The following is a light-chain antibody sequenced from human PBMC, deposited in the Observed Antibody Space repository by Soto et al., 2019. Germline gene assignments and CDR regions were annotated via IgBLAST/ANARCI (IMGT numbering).Light chain of an antibody. CDR2: NVS. V-gene: IGKV2-30*01. J-gene: IGKJ1*01. CDR3: MQDTHWPPWT. CDR1: QSLVYSDGNTY. Sequence: DVVMTQSPLSLPVTLGHPASISCSSSQSLVYSDGNTYLNGFQQRPGQSPRRLIYNVSNRDSGVPDRVSGSGSVPVFTLKISSVEAEDVGVYYCMQDTHWPPWTFGQGIKVEFK.